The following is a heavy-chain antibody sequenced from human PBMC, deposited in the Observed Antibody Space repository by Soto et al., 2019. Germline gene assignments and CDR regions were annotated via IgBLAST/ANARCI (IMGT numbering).Heavy chain of an antibody. CDR1: GGTFSSYT. V-gene: IGHV1-69*02. CDR2: IIPILGIA. D-gene: IGHD2-2*01. Sequence: ASVKVSCKASGGTFSSYTISWVRQAPGQGLEWMGRIIPILGIANYAQKFQGRVTITADKSTSTAYMELSSLRSEDTAVYYCATEKYCSSTSCYPGYYYYYMDVWGKGTTVTVSS. CDR3: ATEKYCSSTSCYPGYYYYYMDV. J-gene: IGHJ6*03.